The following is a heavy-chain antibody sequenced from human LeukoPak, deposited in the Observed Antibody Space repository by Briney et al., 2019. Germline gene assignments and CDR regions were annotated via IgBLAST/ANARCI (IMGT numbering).Heavy chain of an antibody. V-gene: IGHV4-31*03. CDR3: ARAHQSGYDTCLDP. CDR2: IYYSGTT. CDR1: GGSISSGGHY. Sequence: PSETLSLTCTVSGGSISSGGHYWNWIRQHPGRGLEWIGYIYYSGTTYYNLSLKSRVTISLDTSKNQFSLKLSSVTAADTAVYYCARAHQSGYDTCLDPWGQGTLVTVSA. J-gene: IGHJ5*02. D-gene: IGHD3-3*01.